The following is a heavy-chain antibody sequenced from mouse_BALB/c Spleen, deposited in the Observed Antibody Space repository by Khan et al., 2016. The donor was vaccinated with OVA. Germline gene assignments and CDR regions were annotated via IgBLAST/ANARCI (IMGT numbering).Heavy chain of an antibody. Sequence: EVQLQESGPGLVKPSQSLSLTCTVTGYSITSGYGWNWNRQSPGDKQGLMGFISYSGSPNYTASLKRRISITRDTSKNKFFLQMNSVTTEDSARYYCARTARIKYWGQGTTLTVSS. CDR1: GYSITSGYG. V-gene: IGHV3-2*02. J-gene: IGHJ2*01. CDR2: ISYSGSP. CDR3: ARTARIKY. D-gene: IGHD1-2*01.